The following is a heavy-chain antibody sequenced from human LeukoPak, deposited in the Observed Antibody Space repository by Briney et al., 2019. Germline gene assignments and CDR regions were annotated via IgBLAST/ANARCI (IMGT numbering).Heavy chain of an antibody. CDR2: ISSSGSTI. CDR1: GFTFSSYE. D-gene: IGHD6-13*01. J-gene: IGHJ4*02. V-gene: IGHV3-48*03. Sequence: GGSLRLSCAASGFTFSSYEMNWVRQAPGKGLEWVSYISSSGSTIYYADSVKGRFTISRDNAKNSLYLQMNSLRAEDTAVYYCARDYLVAAAGTAYWGQGTLVTVSS. CDR3: ARDYLVAAAGTAY.